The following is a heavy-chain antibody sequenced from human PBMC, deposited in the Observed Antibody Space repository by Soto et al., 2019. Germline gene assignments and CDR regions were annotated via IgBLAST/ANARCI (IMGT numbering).Heavy chain of an antibody. D-gene: IGHD3-22*01. J-gene: IGHJ4*02. V-gene: IGHV3-30-3*01. CDR1: GFTFSTYA. CDR2: VSVDGSLE. CDR3: ARRSSDRGYYFDH. Sequence: QVQLVESGGGVVQPGGSLRLSCVASGFTFSTYAIHWVRQAPGKGLEWVALVSVDGSLEYYADSVKGRSTVSRDNSKGTLYFQMNSLRPEDTAFYYCARRSSDRGYYFDHGGRRTLVTVS.